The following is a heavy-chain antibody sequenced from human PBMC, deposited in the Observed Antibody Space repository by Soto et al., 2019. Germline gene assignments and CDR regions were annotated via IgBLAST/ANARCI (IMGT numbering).Heavy chain of an antibody. V-gene: IGHV1-2*04. CDR2: INPNSGGT. Sequence: ASVKVSCKASGYTFTGYYMHWVRQAPGQGLEWMGWINPNSGGTNYAQKFQGWVTMTRDTSISTAYMELSRLRSDDTAVYYCAREYVVVVPAAIRGGHYYYYGMDVWGQGTTVTVSS. J-gene: IGHJ6*02. D-gene: IGHD2-2*02. CDR3: AREYVVVVPAAIRGGHYYYYGMDV. CDR1: GYTFTGYY.